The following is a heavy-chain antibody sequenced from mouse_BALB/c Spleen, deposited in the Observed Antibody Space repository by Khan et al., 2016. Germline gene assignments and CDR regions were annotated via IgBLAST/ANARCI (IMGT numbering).Heavy chain of an antibody. CDR1: GYSLTSDYA. CDR2: ISYSGST. V-gene: IGHV3-2*02. D-gene: IGHD4-1*02. CDR3: ASNWDEEDY. J-gene: IGHJ3*01. Sequence: EVQLQESGPGLVKPSQSLSLTCTVTGYSLTSDYAWNWIRQFPGTKLEWMGYISYSGSTSYNPSLNSRLSITRDTSNNQFFLQLNSVTTEDTATYYAASNWDEEDYWGQGTLVTVSA.